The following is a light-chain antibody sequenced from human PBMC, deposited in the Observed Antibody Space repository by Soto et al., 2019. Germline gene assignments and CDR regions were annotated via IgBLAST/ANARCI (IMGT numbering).Light chain of an antibody. CDR1: QDISID. V-gene: IGKV1-17*01. J-gene: IGKJ1*01. Sequence: DIQMTQSPSSLSASVGDRVTITCRASQDISIDLGWYQQRPGKAPKRLIYAATSLQSGVPARFSGSGSGTEFTLTINGLQPEDFATYYFLQRNNYPRTFGQGTRVAVK. CDR3: LQRNNYPRT. CDR2: AAT.